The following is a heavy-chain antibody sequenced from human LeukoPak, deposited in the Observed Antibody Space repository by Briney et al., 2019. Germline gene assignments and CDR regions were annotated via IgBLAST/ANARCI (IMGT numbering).Heavy chain of an antibody. CDR3: ARRAGAYSHPYDY. CDR2: ISGSVGRT. V-gene: IGHV3-23*01. J-gene: IGHJ4*02. D-gene: IGHD4/OR15-4a*01. CDR1: GFTFSSYA. Sequence: GGSLRLSCAASGFTFSSYAMTWVRQAPGKGLEWVSSISGSVGRTYYADSVKGRFTISRDNSKNTLYLQMNSLRAEDTAVYYCARRAGAYSHPYDYWGQGTLVTVSS.